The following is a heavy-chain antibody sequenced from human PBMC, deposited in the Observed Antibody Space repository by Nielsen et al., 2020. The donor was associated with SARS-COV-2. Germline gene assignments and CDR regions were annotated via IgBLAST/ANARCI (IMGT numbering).Heavy chain of an antibody. CDR2: ISSSSSYI. D-gene: IGHD3-3*01. V-gene: IGHV3-21*01. Sequence: VRQAPGKGLEWVSSISSSSSYIYYADSVKGRFTISRDNAKNSLYLQMNSLRAEDTAVYYCARDSTIDYDFWSGYSPPYFDYWGQGTLVTVSS. CDR3: ARDSTIDYDFWSGYSPPYFDY. J-gene: IGHJ4*02.